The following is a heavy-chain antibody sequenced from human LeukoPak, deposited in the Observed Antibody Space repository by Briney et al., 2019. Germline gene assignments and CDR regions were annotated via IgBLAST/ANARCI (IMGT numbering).Heavy chain of an antibody. J-gene: IGHJ4*02. CDR3: TRIHRYCSGGACYVLDN. D-gene: IGHD2-15*01. CDR1: GGSVSGFY. V-gene: IGHV4-59*02. Sequence: PSETLSLTCVVSGGSVSGFYWGWIRQPPGRGLEWIGYVYYSGSTNYNPSFKSRITISVDTSRNQFSLQLSSVTAADTAVYYCTRIHRYCSGGACYVLDNWGQGTLVAVSS. CDR2: VYYSGST.